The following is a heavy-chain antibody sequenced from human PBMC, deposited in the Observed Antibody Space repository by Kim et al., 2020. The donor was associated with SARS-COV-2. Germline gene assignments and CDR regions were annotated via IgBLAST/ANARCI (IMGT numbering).Heavy chain of an antibody. CDR2: IYTSGST. CDR1: GGSISSYY. CDR3: ARETFDFWRGKKYYYYGMDV. V-gene: IGHV4-4*07. D-gene: IGHD3-3*01. Sequence: SETLSLTCTVSGGSISSYYWSWIRQPAGKGLEWIGRIYTSGSTNYNPSLKSRVTMSVDTSKNQFSLKLSSVTAADTAVYYCARETFDFWRGKKYYYYGMDVWGQGTTVTVSS. J-gene: IGHJ6*02.